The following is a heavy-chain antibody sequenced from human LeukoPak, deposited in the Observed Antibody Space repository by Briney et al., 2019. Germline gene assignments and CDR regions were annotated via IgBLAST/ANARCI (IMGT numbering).Heavy chain of an antibody. D-gene: IGHD6-13*01. CDR1: KFAFSSYA. V-gene: IGHV3-23*01. CDR2: ISGSGDST. J-gene: IGHJ4*02. Sequence: GGSLRLSCAASKFAFSSYAMSWVRQAPGKGLEWVSAISGSGDSTYYGDSVKGRFTISRDNSKNTLYLQMNSLRAEDTAVYYCAKTRPLDSSSWSHGDYWGQGTLVTVSS. CDR3: AKTRPLDSSSWSHGDY.